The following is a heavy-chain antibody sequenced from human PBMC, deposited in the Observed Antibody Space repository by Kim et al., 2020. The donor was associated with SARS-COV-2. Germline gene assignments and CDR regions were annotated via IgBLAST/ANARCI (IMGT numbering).Heavy chain of an antibody. CDR1: GGSISSYY. Sequence: SETLSLTCTVSGGSISSYYWSWIRQPAGKGLEWIGRIYTSGSTNYNPSLKSRVTMSVDTSKNQFSLKLSSVTAADTAVYYCARTGYSSEGYYYYGMDVWGQGTTVTVSS. D-gene: IGHD6-25*01. J-gene: IGHJ6*02. CDR2: IYTSGST. CDR3: ARTGYSSEGYYYYGMDV. V-gene: IGHV4-4*07.